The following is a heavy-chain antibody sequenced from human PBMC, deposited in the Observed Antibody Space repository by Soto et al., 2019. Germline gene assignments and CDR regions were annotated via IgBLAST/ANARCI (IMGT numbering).Heavy chain of an antibody. CDR1: GGSISSDY. V-gene: IGHV4-59*01. CDR2: IYYSGST. Sequence: SETLSLTCSVSGGSISSDYWSWLRQPPGKGLEWIGYIYYSGSTNYNPSLKSRVTISVDTSKSQFSLKLSSVTGADTAVYYCARGLGVVAQAHMLGYYGMDVWGQGTTVTVSS. J-gene: IGHJ6*02. D-gene: IGHD2-2*01. CDR3: ARGLGVVAQAHMLGYYGMDV.